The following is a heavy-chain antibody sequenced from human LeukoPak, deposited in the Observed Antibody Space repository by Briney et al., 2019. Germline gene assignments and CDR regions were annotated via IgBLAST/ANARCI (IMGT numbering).Heavy chain of an antibody. Sequence: PGRSLRLSCAASGLAFSASAMNWVRQTPGKGLEWLSFISSSSSDIYYGDSVRGRFTISRDNAKNSLYLQMNSLRAEDTAIYFCARGRDHGFDIWGQGTTVTVSS. V-gene: IGHV3-48*01. J-gene: IGHJ3*02. CDR3: ARGRDHGFDI. CDR1: GLAFSASA. CDR2: ISSSSSDI.